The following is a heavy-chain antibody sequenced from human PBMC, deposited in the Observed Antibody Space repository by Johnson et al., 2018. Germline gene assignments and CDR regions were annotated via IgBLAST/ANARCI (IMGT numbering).Heavy chain of an antibody. V-gene: IGHV3-7*01. J-gene: IGHJ4*02. D-gene: IGHD4-17*01. CDR3: ARLCTVTTAACDY. CDR2: IHPDGSEK. CDR1: GFTFSRYG. Sequence: VQLVESGGGVVQPGRSLTLSCVDSGFTFSRYGMHWVRQAPGKGLEWVANIHPDGSEKYYVDSVKGRFTMSRDSAKNSLSLQMNSLRVDDTAVYYCARLCTVTTAACDYWGQGTLVTVSS.